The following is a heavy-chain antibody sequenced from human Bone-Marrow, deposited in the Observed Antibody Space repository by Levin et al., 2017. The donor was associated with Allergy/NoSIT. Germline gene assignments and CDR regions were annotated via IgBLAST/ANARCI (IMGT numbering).Heavy chain of an antibody. D-gene: IGHD3-9*01. J-gene: IGHJ4*02. CDR3: ILTGYWGYFDY. CDR1: GFTFSNAW. Sequence: GGSLRLSCAASGFTFSNAWMSWVRQAPGKGLEWVGRIKSKTDGGTTDYAAPVKGRFTISRDDSKNTLYLQMNSLKTEDTAVYYCILTGYWGYFDYWGQGTLVTVSS. V-gene: IGHV3-15*01. CDR2: IKSKTDGGTT.